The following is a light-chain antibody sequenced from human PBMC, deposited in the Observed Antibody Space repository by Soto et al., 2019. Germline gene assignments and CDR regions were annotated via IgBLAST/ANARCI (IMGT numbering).Light chain of an antibody. J-gene: IGKJ5*01. CDR3: QQYNDWPPIT. V-gene: IGKV3-15*01. CDR1: ESVTRN. Sequence: EVVLTQSPVILSVSPGESATLSCRASESVTRNLAWYQHIPGQAPRLLVFHASVRATGIPARFSASGSGTEFSLTSSNLQSEDFAVYFCQQYNDWPPITFGQGTRLEIK. CDR2: HAS.